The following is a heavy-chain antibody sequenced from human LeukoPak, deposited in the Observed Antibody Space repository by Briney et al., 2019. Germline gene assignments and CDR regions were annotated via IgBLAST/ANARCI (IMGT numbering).Heavy chain of an antibody. CDR2: INHSGST. V-gene: IGHV4-34*01. Sequence: SETLSLTCAVYGGSFSTYYWSWIRQPPGKGLEWVGEINHSGSTNYNPSLKSRVTISVDTSKNQFSLRLSSVTAADTAVYYCARGGFYCGGDCYVDYWGQGTLVTVSS. D-gene: IGHD2-21*02. CDR3: ARGGFYCGGDCYVDY. J-gene: IGHJ4*02. CDR1: GGSFSTYY.